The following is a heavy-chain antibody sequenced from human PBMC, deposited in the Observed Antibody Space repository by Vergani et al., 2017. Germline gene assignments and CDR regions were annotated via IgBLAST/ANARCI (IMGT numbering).Heavy chain of an antibody. CDR1: GVSFSGYY. V-gene: IGHV4-34*01. CDR2: INHSGST. J-gene: IGHJ4*02. D-gene: IGHD3-3*01. Sequence: QVQLQQWGAGLLKPSETLSLTCAVYGVSFSGYYWSWIRQPPGTGLEWIGEINHSGSTNYNPSLKSRVTISVDTSKNQFSLKLSSVTAAATAVYYCARGGITIFGVLVARMRNFDYWGQGTLVTVAS. CDR3: ARGGITIFGVLVARMRNFDY.